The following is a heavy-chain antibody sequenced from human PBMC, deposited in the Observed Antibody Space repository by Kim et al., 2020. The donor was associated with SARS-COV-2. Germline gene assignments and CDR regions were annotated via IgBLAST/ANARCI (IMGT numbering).Heavy chain of an antibody. CDR1: GFTFDDYA. CDR2: ISWNSGSI. D-gene: IGHD3-22*01. J-gene: IGHJ4*02. V-gene: IGHV3-9*01. CDR3: AKASYYYDSSGYYYGGLMIGGFDY. Sequence: GGSLRLSCAASGFTFDDYAMHWVRQAPGKGLEWVSGISWNSGSIGYADSVKGRFTISRDNAKNSLYLQMNSLRAEDTALYYCAKASYYYDSSGYYYGGLMIGGFDYWGQGTLVTVSS.